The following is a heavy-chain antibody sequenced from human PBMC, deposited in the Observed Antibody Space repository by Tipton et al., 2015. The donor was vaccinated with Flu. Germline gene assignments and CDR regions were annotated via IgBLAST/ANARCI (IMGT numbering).Heavy chain of an antibody. CDR2: IYYSGST. Sequence: TLSLTCTVSGGSISSGGYYWSWIRQHPGKGLERIGYIYYSGSTYYNPSLKSRVTISVDTSKNQFSLKLSSVTAADTAVYYCARCEDCTNGVCYPDAFDIWGQGTMVTVSS. V-gene: IGHV4-31*03. CDR3: ARCEDCTNGVCYPDAFDI. D-gene: IGHD2-8*01. CDR1: GGSISSGGYY. J-gene: IGHJ3*02.